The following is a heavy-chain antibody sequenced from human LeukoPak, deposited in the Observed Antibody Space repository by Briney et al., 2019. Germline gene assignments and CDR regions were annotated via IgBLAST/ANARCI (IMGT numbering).Heavy chain of an antibody. CDR3: ARGLRGSGIDP. V-gene: IGHV1-2*02. CDR2: INPNSGT. Sequence: ASVKVSCKASGYTFTDSYIHWVRQAPGQGLEWIGWINPNSGTNYAQKFQGRVTMTRDTSIKTAYMDLGRLTSDDTAIYYCARGLRGSGIDPWGQGTLVIVSS. J-gene: IGHJ5*02. CDR1: GYTFTDSY.